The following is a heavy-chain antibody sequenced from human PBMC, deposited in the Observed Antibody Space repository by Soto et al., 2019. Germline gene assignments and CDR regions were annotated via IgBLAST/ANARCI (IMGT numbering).Heavy chain of an antibody. CDR2: VSHSGSP. CDR1: GGSVSSGVFS. V-gene: IGHV4-30-2*06. D-gene: IGHD3-10*01. Sequence: QLQLQESGSGLVKPSQTLSLTCAVSGGSVSSGVFSWNWIRQSPGQGLEWIGYVSHSGSPYYTASLRSRVTISLDNSTNQISLNLTSVTPADTAVYFCARGHYYYALDVWGQGTMVTVSS. J-gene: IGHJ3*01. CDR3: ARGHYYYALDV.